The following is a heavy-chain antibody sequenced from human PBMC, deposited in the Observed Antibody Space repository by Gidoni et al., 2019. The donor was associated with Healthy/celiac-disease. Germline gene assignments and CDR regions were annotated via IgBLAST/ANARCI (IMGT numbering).Heavy chain of an antibody. CDR1: GGSFSGYY. J-gene: IGHJ4*02. CDR2: INHSGST. D-gene: IGHD2-2*02. Sequence: QVQLQQWGAGLLKPSETLSLTCAVYGGSFSGYYWSWIRQPPGKGLEWIGEINHSGSTNYNPSLKSRVTISVDTSKNQFSLKLSSVTAADTAVYYCARGLPYCSSTSCYTWDYWGQGTLVTVSS. V-gene: IGHV4-34*01. CDR3: ARGLPYCSSTSCYTWDY.